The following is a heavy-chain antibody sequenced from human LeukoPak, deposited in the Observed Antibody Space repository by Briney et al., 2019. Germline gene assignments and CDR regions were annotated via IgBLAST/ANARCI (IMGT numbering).Heavy chain of an antibody. CDR1: GYTFTGYY. J-gene: IGHJ4*02. V-gene: IGHV1-2*02. D-gene: IGHD3-22*01. Sequence: GASVKVSCKASGYTFTGYYMHWVRQAPGQGLEWMGWINPNSGGTKYAQKFQGRVTMTRDTSISTAYMELSRLRYDDTAVFYCARVSRFYHDSSGDFDYWGQGTLVTVSS. CDR2: INPNSGGT. CDR3: ARVSRFYHDSSGDFDY.